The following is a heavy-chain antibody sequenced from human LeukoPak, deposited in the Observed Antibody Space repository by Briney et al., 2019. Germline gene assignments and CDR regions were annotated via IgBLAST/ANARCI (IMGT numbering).Heavy chain of an antibody. CDR1: GFTFSSYA. D-gene: IGHD3-10*01. Sequence: PGGSLRLSCAASGFTFSSYAMSWVRQAPGKGLEWVSAISGSGGSTYYADSVKGRFTISRDNSKNTLYLQMNSLRAEDTAVYYCAKDSFPRIWFGELFFDYWGQGTLVTVSS. CDR2: ISGSGGST. J-gene: IGHJ4*02. CDR3: AKDSFPRIWFGELFFDY. V-gene: IGHV3-23*01.